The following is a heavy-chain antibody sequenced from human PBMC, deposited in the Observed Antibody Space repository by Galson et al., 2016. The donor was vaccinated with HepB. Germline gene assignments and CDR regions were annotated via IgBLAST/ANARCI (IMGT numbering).Heavy chain of an antibody. CDR1: GFTISAYW. V-gene: IGHV3-23*01. CDR3: AKRAGGGTYYAIDY. CDR2: ISGSGGST. J-gene: IGHJ4*02. D-gene: IGHD1-26*01. Sequence: SLRLSCAASGFTISAYWMSWVRQAPGKGLEWVSAISGSGGSTYHADSVKGRFTISRDNSKNTLNLQMDSLRVEDTALYFCAKRAGGGTYYAIDYWGQGTLVTVSS.